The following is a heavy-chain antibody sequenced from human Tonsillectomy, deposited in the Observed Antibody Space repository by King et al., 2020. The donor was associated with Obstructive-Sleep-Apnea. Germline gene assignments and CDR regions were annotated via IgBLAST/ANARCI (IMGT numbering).Heavy chain of an antibody. J-gene: IGHJ4*02. D-gene: IGHD6-19*01. CDR2: IRYDGRNK. Sequence: QLVQSGGGVVHPGGSLRLSCAASGFTFSDYGMHWVRQAPGKGLEWVAFIRYDGRNKYYADSVKGRFIITRDNSKNTLYLQMNSLRVEDTAVYYCAKVGIAVAGGLDYWGQGILVTVSS. CDR1: GFTFSDYG. V-gene: IGHV3-30*02. CDR3: AKVGIAVAGGLDY.